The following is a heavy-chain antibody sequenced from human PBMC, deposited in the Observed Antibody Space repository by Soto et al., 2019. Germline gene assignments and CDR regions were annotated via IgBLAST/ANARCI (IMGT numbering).Heavy chain of an antibody. V-gene: IGHV3-7*01. J-gene: IGHJ4*02. D-gene: IGHD4-4*01. CDR1: GFTFNTYY. CDR2: INQDGSQT. CDR3: VREGPYRFDD. Sequence: PGGSLRLSCAASGFTFNTYYMTWVRRAPGKGLEWVANINQDGSQTRYVGSVEGRFTISRDNADNSLYLQMNSLRAEDTAVYYCVREGPYRFDDWGQGSTVTVSS.